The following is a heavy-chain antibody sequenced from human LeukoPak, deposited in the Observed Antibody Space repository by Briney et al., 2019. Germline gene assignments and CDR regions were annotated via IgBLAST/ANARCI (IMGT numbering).Heavy chain of an antibody. CDR1: GFTFNSYS. CDR3: ARGASGSYDY. CDR2: ISSSSSYI. Sequence: PGGSLRLSCAASGFTFNSYSMNCVRQAPGKGLEWVSSISSSSSYIYYADSVEGRFTISRDNAKNSLYLQMNSLRAEDTAVYYCARGASGSYDYWGQGTLVTVSS. V-gene: IGHV3-21*01. D-gene: IGHD1-26*01. J-gene: IGHJ4*02.